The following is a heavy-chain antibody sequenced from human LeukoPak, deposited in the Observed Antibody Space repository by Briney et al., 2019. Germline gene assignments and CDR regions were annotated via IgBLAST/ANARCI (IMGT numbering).Heavy chain of an antibody. V-gene: IGHV3-48*04. CDR3: AREGAEFLEWFRAFDY. D-gene: IGHD3-3*01. Sequence: GGSLRLSCAASGFTFSNYDMDWVRQAPGKGLEWVSYIGGSSSNIYYADSVKGRFTTSRDNAKKSLYLQMNSLRAEDMALYYCAREGAEFLEWFRAFDYWGQGTLVTVSS. CDR1: GFTFSNYD. CDR2: IGGSSSNI. J-gene: IGHJ4*02.